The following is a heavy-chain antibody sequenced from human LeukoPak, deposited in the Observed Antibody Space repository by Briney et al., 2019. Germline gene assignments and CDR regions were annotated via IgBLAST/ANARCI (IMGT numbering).Heavy chain of an antibody. CDR2: IYPSGSTIYPSGTT. D-gene: IGHD1-1*01. V-gene: IGHV4-61*02. J-gene: IGHJ4*02. CDR3: ARGTGTTNFDY. Sequence: PSQTLSLTCTVSGGSVSSGSYYWSWIRQPAGKGLEWIGRIYPSGSTIYPSGTTHYNPSLKCRVTISVDTSKNQFSLKVDSVTAADAAVYFCARGTGTTNFDYWGQGTLVTVSS. CDR1: GGSVSSGSYY.